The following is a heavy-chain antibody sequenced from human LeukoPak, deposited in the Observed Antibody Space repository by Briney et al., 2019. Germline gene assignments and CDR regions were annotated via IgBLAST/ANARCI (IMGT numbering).Heavy chain of an antibody. Sequence: SETLSLTCDVSGYSISSGYYWSWIRQSPGRGLEWIANIYHSGSTFHNPSLKSRVAISVDTSKNQVSLKLTSVTAADTAVYYCAVVVAAPGVDYWGQGTLVTVSS. D-gene: IGHD2-15*01. CDR1: GYSISSGYY. CDR3: AVVVAAPGVDY. CDR2: IYHSGST. V-gene: IGHV4-38-2*01. J-gene: IGHJ4*02.